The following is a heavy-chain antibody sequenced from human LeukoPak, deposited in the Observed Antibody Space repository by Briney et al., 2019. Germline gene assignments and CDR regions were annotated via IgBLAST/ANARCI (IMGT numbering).Heavy chain of an antibody. Sequence: GGSLRLSCSASGFVFSDYYMHWVRQAPGKGLVWVSHINGDGSNVNYADSVKDRFTISRDNAKNTLYLQMSSLRVEDTALYYCGRGKSPAAVDDWGQGTLVTVPS. D-gene: IGHD2-2*01. CDR1: GFVFSDYY. V-gene: IGHV3-74*01. CDR2: INGDGSNV. J-gene: IGHJ4*02. CDR3: GRGKSPAAVDD.